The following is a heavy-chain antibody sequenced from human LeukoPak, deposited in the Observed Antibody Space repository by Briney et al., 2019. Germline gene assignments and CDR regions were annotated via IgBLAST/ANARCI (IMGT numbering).Heavy chain of an antibody. CDR3: ARRMPGRSGFLDY. J-gene: IGHJ4*02. Sequence: GGSLRLSCVASGFTFSSYIVTWVRQTPGRGLECVSSISNSDGRTFYADSVKGRFTISRDNSKNTLYLHMNGLRVEDTALYYCARRMPGRSGFLDYWGQGTLVTVSS. V-gene: IGHV3-23*01. D-gene: IGHD3-3*01. CDR2: ISNSDGRT. CDR1: GFTFSSYI.